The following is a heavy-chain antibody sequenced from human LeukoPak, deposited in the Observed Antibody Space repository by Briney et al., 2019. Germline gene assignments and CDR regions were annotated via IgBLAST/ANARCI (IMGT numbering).Heavy chain of an antibody. Sequence: ASVKVSCKASGYTFFSYGISWVRQAPGQGLEWMGWISAYNGNTNYVQKLQGRVTMTTDTSTSTAYMELRSLRSDDTAVYYCARDRGQWELLYWFDPWGQGTLVTVSS. CDR2: ISAYNGNT. CDR3: ARDRGQWELLYWFDP. J-gene: IGHJ5*02. D-gene: IGHD1-26*01. V-gene: IGHV1-18*01. CDR1: GYTFFSYG.